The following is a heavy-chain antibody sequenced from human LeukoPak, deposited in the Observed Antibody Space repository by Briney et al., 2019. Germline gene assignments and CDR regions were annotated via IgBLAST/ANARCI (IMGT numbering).Heavy chain of an antibody. CDR3: ARETTIFGVVIIPWNYFDY. CDR2: IKQDGSEK. D-gene: IGHD3-3*01. CDR1: GFTFSSYW. Sequence: GGSLRLSCAASGFTFSSYWMSWVRQAPGKGLEWVANIKQDGSEKYYVDSVKGRFTISRDNAKNSLYLQMNSLRAEDTAVYYCARETTIFGVVIIPWNYFDYWGQGTLVTVSS. J-gene: IGHJ4*02. V-gene: IGHV3-7*01.